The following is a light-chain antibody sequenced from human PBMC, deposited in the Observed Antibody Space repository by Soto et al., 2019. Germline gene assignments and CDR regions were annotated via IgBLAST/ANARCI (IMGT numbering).Light chain of an antibody. CDR3: QQYNSYGYT. J-gene: IGKJ5*01. Sequence: DIQVTQSPSTLSASVGDRVTITCGASQSIGTWLAWYQQKPGKAPKLLIFDASTLESGVPSRFSGSGSGTDFTLTISSLQTDDFATYYCQQYNSYGYTFGQGTRLEIK. CDR1: QSIGTW. V-gene: IGKV1-5*01. CDR2: DAS.